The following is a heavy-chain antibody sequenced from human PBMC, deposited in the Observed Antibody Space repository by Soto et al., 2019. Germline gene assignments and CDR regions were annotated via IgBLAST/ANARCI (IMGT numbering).Heavy chain of an antibody. V-gene: IGHV1-69*13. CDR1: GGTFSSYA. CDR3: ASKGRTSGWYYFDY. CDR2: IIPIFSTA. Sequence: SVKVSCKASGGTFSSYASSWVRQAPGQGLEWMGGIIPIFSTANYAQKFQGRVTITADESTSTAYMELSSLRSEDTAVYYCASKGRTSGWYYFDYWGQGTLVTVSS. J-gene: IGHJ4*02. D-gene: IGHD6-19*01.